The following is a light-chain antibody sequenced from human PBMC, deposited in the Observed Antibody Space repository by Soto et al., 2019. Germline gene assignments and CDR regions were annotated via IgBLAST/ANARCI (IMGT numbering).Light chain of an antibody. V-gene: IGLV1-47*01. CDR2: RNN. J-gene: IGLJ2*01. Sequence: QSVLTQPPSASGTPGQRVTISCSGSSSNIGSNYVYWYQQLPGTAPKLLIYRNNQRPSGVPDRFSGSKSGTSASLAISGLRSEDEFDYYCAAWDDSLSGHVVFGGGTKVTV. CDR1: SSNIGSNY. CDR3: AAWDDSLSGHVV.